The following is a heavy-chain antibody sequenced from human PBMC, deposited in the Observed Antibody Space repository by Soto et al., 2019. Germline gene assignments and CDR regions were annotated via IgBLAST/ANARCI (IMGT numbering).Heavy chain of an antibody. D-gene: IGHD2-2*01. CDR3: ARQGYGSSTSSGPNWFEP. CDR1: GFTFSSYA. Sequence: GWSLRLSCAASGFTFSSYAMHLVRQAPGRGREWVAFISYDGSNKYYADSVKGRFHISRDNSKSTLYLQMKSLRAEDTAVYYCARQGYGSSTSSGPNWFEPWGQGTLVTVSS. CDR2: ISYDGSNK. J-gene: IGHJ5*02. V-gene: IGHV3-30-3*01.